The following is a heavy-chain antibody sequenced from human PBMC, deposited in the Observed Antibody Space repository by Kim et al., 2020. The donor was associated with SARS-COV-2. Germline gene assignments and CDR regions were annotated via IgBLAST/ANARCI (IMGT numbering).Heavy chain of an antibody. J-gene: IGHJ4*02. Sequence: ASVKVSCKASGYIFSTYGFSWVRQAPGQGLEWLGWISARDGNTKYAQKVQGRVTMTTDTSTNTADMELWSLRSDDTDMYYCARGAYGDVHFDYWGQGTLV. V-gene: IGHV1-18*04. CDR3: ARGAYGDVHFDY. D-gene: IGHD4-17*01. CDR2: ISARDGNT. CDR1: GYIFSTYG.